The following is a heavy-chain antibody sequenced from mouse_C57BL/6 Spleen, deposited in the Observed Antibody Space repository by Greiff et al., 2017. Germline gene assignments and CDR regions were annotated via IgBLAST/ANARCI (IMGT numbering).Heavy chain of an antibody. CDR2: IDPEDGDT. Sequence: EVQLQQSGAELVRPGASVKLSCTASGFNIKDYYMHWVKQRPEQGLEWIGRIDPEDGDTEYAPKFQGKATMTADTSSNTAYLQLSSLTSEDTAVYYCTSPYGSSWYYFDYWGQGTTLTVSS. V-gene: IGHV14-1*01. D-gene: IGHD1-1*01. CDR1: GFNIKDYY. J-gene: IGHJ2*01. CDR3: TSPYGSSWYYFDY.